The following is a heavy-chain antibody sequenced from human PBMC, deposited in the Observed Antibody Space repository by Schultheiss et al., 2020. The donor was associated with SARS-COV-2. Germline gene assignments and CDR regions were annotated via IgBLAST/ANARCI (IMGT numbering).Heavy chain of an antibody. Sequence: SETLSLTCTVSGGSISSSSYYWGWIRQPPGKGLEWIGYISYNGRANHNPSLESRVTMSVDKSRNQFSLRLSSVTAADTAVYYCARVPSGNWHYFDYWSQGTLVTVSS. CDR2: ISYNGRA. V-gene: IGHV4-61*05. D-gene: IGHD1-1*01. CDR3: ARVPSGNWHYFDY. CDR1: GGSISSSSYY. J-gene: IGHJ4*02.